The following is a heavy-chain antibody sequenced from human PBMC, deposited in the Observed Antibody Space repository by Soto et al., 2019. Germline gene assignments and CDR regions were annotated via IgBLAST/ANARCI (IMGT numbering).Heavy chain of an antibody. Sequence: QVQLVQSGAEVKKPGASVKVSCKASGYTFTSYAMHWVRQAPGQRLGWMGWINAGNGKTKYSQKFQGRVTITRDTSASTDYMELSSLRSEDTAVYYCARLDVGADYGMDVWGQGTTVTVSS. D-gene: IGHD1-26*01. V-gene: IGHV1-3*01. CDR2: INAGNGKT. J-gene: IGHJ6*02. CDR3: ARLDVGADYGMDV. CDR1: GYTFTSYA.